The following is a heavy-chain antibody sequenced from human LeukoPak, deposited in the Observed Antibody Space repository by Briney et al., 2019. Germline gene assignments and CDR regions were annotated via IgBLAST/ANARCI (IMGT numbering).Heavy chain of an antibody. CDR2: IYYGGST. D-gene: IGHD2-15*01. CDR3: ARDIGPKTGYCRGGSCYPAEGYFDY. Sequence: PSETLSLTCTVSGGPISSYYWSWIRQPPGKGLEWIGYIYYGGSTVYNPSLKSRVTLSVDTSNNQFSLRLSSVTAADTAVYYCARDIGPKTGYCRGGSCYPAEGYFDYWGQGTLVTVSS. V-gene: IGHV4-59*01. CDR1: GGPISSYY. J-gene: IGHJ4*02.